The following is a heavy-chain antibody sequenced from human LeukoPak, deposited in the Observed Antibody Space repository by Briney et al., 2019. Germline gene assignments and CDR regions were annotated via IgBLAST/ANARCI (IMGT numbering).Heavy chain of an antibody. CDR3: ARDSYYYDSSGYYLRGGAFDI. Sequence: SETLSLTCSVSGGSVSSGSYYWSWIRQPPGKGLEWIGYIYYSGSTNYNPSLKSRVTISVDTSKNQFSLKLSSVTAADTAVYYCARDSYYYDSSGYYLRGGAFDIWGQGTMVTVSS. D-gene: IGHD3-22*01. CDR1: GGSVSSGSYY. CDR2: IYYSGST. J-gene: IGHJ3*02. V-gene: IGHV4-61*01.